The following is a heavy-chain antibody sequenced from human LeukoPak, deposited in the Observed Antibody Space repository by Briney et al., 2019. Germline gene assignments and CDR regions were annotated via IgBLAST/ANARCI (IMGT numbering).Heavy chain of an antibody. Sequence: GGSLRLSCAASGFSFSNYGMNWVRQAPGTGLEWVSGITGNGATTYYADSVKGRFTISRDNSRNTVYLQMNSLRAEDTAVYYCANDLGWIQLNLGRGQGTLVTVSS. CDR2: ITGNGATT. D-gene: IGHD5-18*01. CDR1: GFSFSNYG. J-gene: IGHJ4*02. CDR3: ANDLGWIQLNLG. V-gene: IGHV3-23*01.